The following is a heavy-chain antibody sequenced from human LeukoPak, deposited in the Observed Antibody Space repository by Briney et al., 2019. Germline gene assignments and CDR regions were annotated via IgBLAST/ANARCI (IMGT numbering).Heavy chain of an antibody. CDR2: ISSSGSTI. Sequence: GGPVRHSCAASGFTFSSYEMNWVRQAPGKGLEWVSYISSSGSTIYYADSVKGRFTISRDNAKNSLYLQMNSLRAEDTAVYYCARDSSPERTVGYGAQGTLVTVSS. J-gene: IGHJ4*02. D-gene: IGHD1-14*01. V-gene: IGHV3-48*03. CDR3: ARDSSPERTVGY. CDR1: GFTFSSYE.